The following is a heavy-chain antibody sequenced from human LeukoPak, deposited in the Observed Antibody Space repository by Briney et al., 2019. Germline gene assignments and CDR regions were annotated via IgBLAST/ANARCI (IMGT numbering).Heavy chain of an antibody. D-gene: IGHD5-18*01. J-gene: IGHJ3*02. V-gene: IGHV1-2*02. CDR2: INPNSGGT. CDR1: GYTFTCYY. CDR3: ARSSLQLWLHAFDI. Sequence: GASVKVSCKASGYTFTCYYMHWVRQAPGQGLEWMGWINPNSGGTNYAQKFQGRVTMTRDTSISTAYMELSRLRSDDTAVYYCARSSLQLWLHAFDIWGQGTMVTVSS.